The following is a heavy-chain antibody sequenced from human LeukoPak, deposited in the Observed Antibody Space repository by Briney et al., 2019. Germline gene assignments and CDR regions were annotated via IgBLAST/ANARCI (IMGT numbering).Heavy chain of an antibody. CDR3: ARVTGYMVEDYFDY. V-gene: IGHV4-61*01. D-gene: IGHD5-12*01. CDR2: IYYSGST. Sequence: SESLSLTCTVSGGSISSSSYYWSWIRHPPGKGLEWIGYIYYSGSTNYNPSLKSRVTISVDTSKNQFSLRLSSVTAADTAVYYCARVTGYMVEDYFDYWGQGTLVTVSS. J-gene: IGHJ4*02. CDR1: GGSISSSSYY.